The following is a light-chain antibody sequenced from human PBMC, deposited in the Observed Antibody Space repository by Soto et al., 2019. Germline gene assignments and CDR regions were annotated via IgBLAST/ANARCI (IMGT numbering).Light chain of an antibody. CDR1: QSVGSY. V-gene: IGKV1-39*01. J-gene: IGKJ1*01. CDR2: AAS. CDR3: QHSCIIPRA. Sequence: DIQMTQSPSSLSASAGDRVTITCRASQSVGSYVNWYQQKTRKSPQLLLFAASSLQSGVPSSFTGSGYGTDFTITSSSLQPEDFATYYCQHSCIIPRAFGQGTTVEIK.